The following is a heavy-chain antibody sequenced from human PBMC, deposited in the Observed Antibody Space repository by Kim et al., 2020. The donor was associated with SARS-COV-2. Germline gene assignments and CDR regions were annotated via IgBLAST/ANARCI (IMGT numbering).Heavy chain of an antibody. CDR2: ISYDGSNK. CDR1: GFTFSSYG. D-gene: IGHD2-2*01. J-gene: IGHJ6*01. CDR3: AKGDIVVVPAAIYYYGM. V-gene: IGHV3-30*18. Sequence: GGSLRLSCAASGFTFSSYGMHWVRQAPGKGLEWVAVISYDGSNKYYADSVQGRFTISRDNSKNTLYLQMNSLRAEDTAVYYCAKGDIVVVPAAIYYYGM.